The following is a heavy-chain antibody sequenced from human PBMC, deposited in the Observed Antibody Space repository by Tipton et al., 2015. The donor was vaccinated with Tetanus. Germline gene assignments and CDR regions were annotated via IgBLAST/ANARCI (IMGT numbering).Heavy chain of an antibody. CDR2: INHRGGT. CDR1: GGSFSGNY. CDR3: ARDPAVLRFLEWLPDWYFAL. J-gene: IGHJ2*01. D-gene: IGHD3-3*01. Sequence: GLVKPSETLSLTCGVSGGSFSGNYWSWVRQAPGKGLEWIGEINHRGGTMYNPSLKSRVTISGDTSKNQFSLNLTSVTAADTAVYYCARDPAVLRFLEWLPDWYFALWGRGTLVTVSS. V-gene: IGHV4-34*01.